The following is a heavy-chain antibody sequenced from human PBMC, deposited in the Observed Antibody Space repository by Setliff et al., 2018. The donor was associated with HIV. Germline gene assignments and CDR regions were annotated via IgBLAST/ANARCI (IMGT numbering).Heavy chain of an antibody. V-gene: IGHV1-18*01. D-gene: IGHD6-19*01. Sequence: ASVKVSCKASGYTFTSYGISWVRQAPGQGLEWIGWISAYNGNTNYAQKLQGRVTMTTDTSTSTAYMELRSLRPDDTAVYYCATARDSGWSPDYWGQGTLVTVSS. J-gene: IGHJ4*02. CDR2: ISAYNGNT. CDR1: GYTFTSYG. CDR3: ATARDSGWSPDY.